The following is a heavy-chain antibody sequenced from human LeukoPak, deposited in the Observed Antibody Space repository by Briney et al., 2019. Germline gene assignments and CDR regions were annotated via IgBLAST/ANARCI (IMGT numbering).Heavy chain of an antibody. CDR2: ISYDENDK. D-gene: IGHD1-26*01. CDR3: ARDASWELLRYLDY. Sequence: GGSLRLSCAASGFTFSPCAMHWVRQAPGKGLEWVAVISYDENDKHYADSVKGRFTISRDNSKNTIYLQMNRLRAEDTAVYYCARDASWELLRYLDYWGQGTLVTVSS. J-gene: IGHJ4*02. V-gene: IGHV3-30-3*01. CDR1: GFTFSPCA.